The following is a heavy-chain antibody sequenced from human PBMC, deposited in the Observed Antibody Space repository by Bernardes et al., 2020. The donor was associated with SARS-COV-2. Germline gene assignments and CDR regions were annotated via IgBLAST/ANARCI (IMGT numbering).Heavy chain of an antibody. D-gene: IGHD5-12*01. CDR3: ARGPGSFDY. CDR2: VWYGGKTE. V-gene: IGHV3-33*01. J-gene: IGHJ4*02. CDR1: GFIISSYG. Sequence: GGSLRLSCAASGFIISSYGIHWVRQAPGRGLEWVAVVWYGGKTEHYAASVKGRFTISRDDSTNSVHLQMNSLRAEDTALYYCARGPGSFDYWGQGTLVTVSS.